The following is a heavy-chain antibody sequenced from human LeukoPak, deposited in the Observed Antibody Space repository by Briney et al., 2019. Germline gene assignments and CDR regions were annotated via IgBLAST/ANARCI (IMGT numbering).Heavy chain of an antibody. Sequence: SETLSLTCIVSGGYISSSSYYWGWIRQPPGKGLEWIGSITDDGSTSYNPSFKSRVTISVDTSKNQFSLKLSSVTAADTAVYYCAMYRGLTMFDYWGQGTLVTVSS. J-gene: IGHJ4*02. CDR3: AMYRGLTMFDY. D-gene: IGHD3/OR15-3a*01. V-gene: IGHV4-39*01. CDR2: ITDDGST. CDR1: GGYISSSSYY.